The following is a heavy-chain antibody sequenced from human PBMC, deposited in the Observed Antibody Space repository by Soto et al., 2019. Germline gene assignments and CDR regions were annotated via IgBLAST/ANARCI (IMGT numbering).Heavy chain of an antibody. Sequence: ASVKVSCKASGYTFTSYGISWVRQAPGQRLEWMGWISAYNGNTNYAQKLQGRVTMTTDTSTSTAYMELRSLRSDDTAVYYCARDRVHSSSWYAYGMDVWGQGTTVTVSS. V-gene: IGHV1-18*01. CDR1: GYTFTSYG. CDR3: ARDRVHSSSWYAYGMDV. CDR2: ISAYNGNT. D-gene: IGHD6-13*01. J-gene: IGHJ6*02.